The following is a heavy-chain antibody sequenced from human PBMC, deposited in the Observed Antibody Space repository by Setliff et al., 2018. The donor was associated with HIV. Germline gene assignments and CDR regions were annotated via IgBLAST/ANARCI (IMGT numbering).Heavy chain of an antibody. V-gene: IGHV4-34*01. CDR3: ARARAARLNWFDP. Sequence: SETLSLTCAVSGGSFTGYYWSWIRQTPGKGLEWIAEINHSGSTNYNPSLKSRVTISVDTSKNQFSLKLSSVTAADTAVYYCARARAARLNWFDPWGQGTLVTVSS. CDR2: INHSGST. J-gene: IGHJ5*02. CDR1: GGSFTGYY. D-gene: IGHD6-6*01.